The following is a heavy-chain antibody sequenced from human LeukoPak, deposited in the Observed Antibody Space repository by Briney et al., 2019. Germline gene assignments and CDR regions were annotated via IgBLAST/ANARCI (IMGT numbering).Heavy chain of an antibody. Sequence: SGPTLVKPTQTLTLTCTFSGFSLNTSGVGVGWIRQPPGRALEWLTLIYWDDEKRYSPSLKSRLTITKDTSKNQVVLTMTNMDPXXXXXYYCAHRQVEYASSSALNCFDPWGQGTLVTVSS. J-gene: IGHJ5*02. V-gene: IGHV2-5*02. CDR3: AHRQVEYASSSALNCFDP. CDR2: IYWDDEK. D-gene: IGHD6-6*01. CDR1: GFSLNTSGVG.